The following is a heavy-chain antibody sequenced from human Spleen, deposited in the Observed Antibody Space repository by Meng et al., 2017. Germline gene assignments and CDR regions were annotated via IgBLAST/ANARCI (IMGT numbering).Heavy chain of an antibody. CDR3: TRVAGTRENYFDY. Sequence: ASVKVSCKASGYNFNDHYVHWVRQAPGQGLEWMGVIDPSGSSASYVQKFQGRLTMTTDTSTSTVYMELSSLKSEDTAVYFCTRVAGTRENYFDYWGQGTLVTVSS. CDR1: GYNFNDHY. D-gene: IGHD1-26*01. CDR2: IDPSGSSA. J-gene: IGHJ4*02. V-gene: IGHV1-46*02.